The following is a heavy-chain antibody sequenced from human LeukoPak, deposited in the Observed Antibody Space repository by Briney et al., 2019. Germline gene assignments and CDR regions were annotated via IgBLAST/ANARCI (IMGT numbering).Heavy chain of an antibody. V-gene: IGHV3-48*03. CDR3: ARTVAGLPLDAFDI. CDR1: GFTFSSYE. CDR2: ISISGSTI. Sequence: QPGGSLRLSCAASGFTFSSYEMNWVRQAPGKGLEWVSFISISGSTIYYEDSVKSRFTISRDNAKNSLYLQMNSLRAEDTAVYYCARTVAGLPLDAFDIWGQGTMVTVSS. D-gene: IGHD6-19*01. J-gene: IGHJ3*02.